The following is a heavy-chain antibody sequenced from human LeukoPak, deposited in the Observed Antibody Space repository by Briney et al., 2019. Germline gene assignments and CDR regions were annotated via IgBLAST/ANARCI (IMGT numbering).Heavy chain of an antibody. Sequence: GSLRLSCTASGFTFSSYSLNWVRQAPGKGLEWVSYITSSSSAIYYLDSLKGRFIISRDNAKNSLYLQMNSLRAEDTAVYYCARLRSYGYYYDGMDVWGQGTTVTVSS. CDR1: GFTFSSYS. CDR2: ITSSSSAI. J-gene: IGHJ6*02. D-gene: IGHD3-16*01. CDR3: ARLRSYGYYYDGMDV. V-gene: IGHV3-48*04.